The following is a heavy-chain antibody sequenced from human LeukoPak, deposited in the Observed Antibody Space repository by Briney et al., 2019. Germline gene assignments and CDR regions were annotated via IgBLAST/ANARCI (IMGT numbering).Heavy chain of an antibody. CDR1: GFTFSSYA. CDR3: AKHSRTPGLVGATYDY. CDR2: ISGSGGST. J-gene: IGHJ4*02. Sequence: GGSLRLSCAASGFTFSSYAMSWVRQAPGKGLEWVSAISGSGGSTYYADSVKGRFSISRDNSKNTLYLQMNSLRAEDTAVYYCAKHSRTPGLVGATYDYWGQGTLVTVSS. D-gene: IGHD1-26*01. V-gene: IGHV3-23*01.